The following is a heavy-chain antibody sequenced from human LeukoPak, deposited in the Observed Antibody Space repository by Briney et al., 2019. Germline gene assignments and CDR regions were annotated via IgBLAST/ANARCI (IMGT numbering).Heavy chain of an antibody. D-gene: IGHD6-13*01. CDR3: ARATGIAASPHY. J-gene: IGHJ4*02. V-gene: IGHV4-59*01. Sequence: SETLSLTRTVSGGAISSYSWSWIRQPPGKGLEWIGYIFTSGSTNYNPTNYNPSLKSRVSISVDTSKTHFSLKLSSVTAADTAVYYCARATGIAASPHYWGQGTLVTVSS. CDR1: GGAISSYS. CDR2: IFTSGSTNYNPT.